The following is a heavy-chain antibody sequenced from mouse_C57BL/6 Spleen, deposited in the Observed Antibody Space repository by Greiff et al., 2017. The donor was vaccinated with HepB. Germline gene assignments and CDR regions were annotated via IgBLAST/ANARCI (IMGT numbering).Heavy chain of an antibody. CDR3: ARDGRGNYFDY. V-gene: IGHV5-4*01. CDR1: GFTFSSYA. J-gene: IGHJ2*01. Sequence: EVMLVESGGGLVKPGGSLKLSCAASGFTFSSYAMSWVRQTPEKRLEWVATISDGGSYTYYPDNVKGRFTISRDNAKNNLYLQMSHLKSEDTAMYYCARDGRGNYFDYWGQSTTLTVSS. CDR2: ISDGGSYT.